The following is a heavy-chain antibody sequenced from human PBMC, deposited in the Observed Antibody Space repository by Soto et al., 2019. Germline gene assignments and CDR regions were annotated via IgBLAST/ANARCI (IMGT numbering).Heavy chain of an antibody. J-gene: IGHJ4*02. CDR2: INPMFNST. D-gene: IGHD3-9*01. Sequence: QVQLVQSGAEVKKPGSSVKVSCEAPGGTFDHAAITWVRQAPGQGLEWVGGINPMFNSTHYAQKFRGRVTITADAVTSTAFMELRGLTSDDTAIYYCARQIFAADYWGPGTLLVVPS. CDR1: GGTFDHAA. CDR3: ARQIFAADY. V-gene: IGHV1-69*01.